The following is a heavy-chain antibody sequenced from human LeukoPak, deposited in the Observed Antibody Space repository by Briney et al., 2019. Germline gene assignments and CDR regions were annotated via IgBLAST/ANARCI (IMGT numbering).Heavy chain of an antibody. D-gene: IGHD1-26*01. CDR3: AKAGRERSAFDI. J-gene: IGHJ3*02. Sequence: PGGSLRLSCAASEFTFSSYNMNWVRQAPGKGLEWVSSISSSSAYIYYADSVKGRFTISRDNAKNSLYLQMNSLRAEDTAVYYCAKAGRERSAFDIWGQGTMVTVSS. CDR1: EFTFSSYN. V-gene: IGHV3-21*01. CDR2: ISSSSAYI.